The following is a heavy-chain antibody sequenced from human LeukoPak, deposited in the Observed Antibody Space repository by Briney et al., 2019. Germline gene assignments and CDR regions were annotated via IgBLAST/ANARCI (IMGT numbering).Heavy chain of an antibody. J-gene: IGHJ3*02. CDR2: IYYSGST. CDR1: GGSISSSSYY. Sequence: PSETLSLTCTVSGGSISSSSYYWGWIRQPPGKGLEWFGSIYYSGSTYYNPSLKSRVTISVDTSKNQFSLKLSSVTAADTAVYYCARTKRGDSSGYYYDAFDIWGQGTMVTVSS. V-gene: IGHV4-39*07. CDR3: ARTKRGDSSGYYYDAFDI. D-gene: IGHD3-22*01.